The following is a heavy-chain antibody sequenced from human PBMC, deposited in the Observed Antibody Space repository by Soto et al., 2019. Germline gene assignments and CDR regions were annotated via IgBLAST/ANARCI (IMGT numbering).Heavy chain of an antibody. CDR2: ISYDGSNK. V-gene: IGHV3-30*18. CDR3: AKYRRGGLLLSDFDY. Sequence: QVQLVESGGGVVQPGRSLRLSCAASGFTFSSYGMHWVRQAPGKGLEWVAVISYDGSNKYYADSVKGRFTISRDNSKNTLYLQMNSLRAEDTAVYYCAKYRRGGLLLSDFDYWGQGTLVPVSS. CDR1: GFTFSSYG. D-gene: IGHD3-22*01. J-gene: IGHJ4*02.